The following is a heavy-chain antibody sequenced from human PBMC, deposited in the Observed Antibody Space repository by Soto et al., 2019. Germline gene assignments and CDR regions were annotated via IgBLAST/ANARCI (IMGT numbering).Heavy chain of an antibody. D-gene: IGHD2-15*01. Sequence: ASVKVSCKASGYTFTTYGISWVRQAPGQGLEWMGWISTYYGNTNYEQKLQGRVTMTAATLTSTAYVELRGLRSDDRAVYYCARRGAYCSGSTCYHFDYWGQGTLVTVSS. J-gene: IGHJ4*02. CDR1: GYTFTTYG. CDR2: ISTYYGNT. CDR3: ARRGAYCSGSTCYHFDY. V-gene: IGHV1-18*04.